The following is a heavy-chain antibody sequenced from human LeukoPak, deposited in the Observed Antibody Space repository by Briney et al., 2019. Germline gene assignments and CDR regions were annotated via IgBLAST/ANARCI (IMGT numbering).Heavy chain of an antibody. V-gene: IGHV1-69*04. CDR3: ATTNDGGGYQWGDFFDF. D-gene: IGHD3-22*01. J-gene: IGHJ4*02. CDR2: IIPNLGTT. CDR1: GGTSNSHA. Sequence: SVKVSCKASGGTSNSHAISWVRQAPGHGLEWMGRIIPNLGTTNRAQNYQDRVTLTADKSTNTAYMELTSLTSDDTAVYYCATTNDGGGYQWGDFFDFWGQGTLVTVSS.